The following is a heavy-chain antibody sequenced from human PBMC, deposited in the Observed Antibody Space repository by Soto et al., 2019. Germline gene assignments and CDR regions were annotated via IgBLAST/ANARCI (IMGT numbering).Heavy chain of an antibody. CDR2: IYYSGDT. Sequence: QLQLQESGPGLVKPSETLSLTCTVSGGSIRSSNYYWAWVRQPPGKGLEWIANIYYSGDTYFHLSLRNRLTVSVDTSKNQFSLKLSSLTAADTAMYYCASLQVPGNFDYWGQGTLVTVSS. CDR1: GGSIRSSNYY. D-gene: IGHD6-13*01. J-gene: IGHJ4*02. V-gene: IGHV4-39*01. CDR3: ASLQVPGNFDY.